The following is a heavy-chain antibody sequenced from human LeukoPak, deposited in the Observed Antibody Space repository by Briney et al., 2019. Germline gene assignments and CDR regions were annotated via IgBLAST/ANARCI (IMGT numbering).Heavy chain of an antibody. D-gene: IGHD3-10*01. CDR2: ISYAGSHQ. V-gene: IGHV3-30*03. CDR1: GFTFRGNG. Sequence: PGRSLRLSCAASGFTFRGNGMDWVRQAPGKGLEWVAVISYAGSHQYYADSVKGRFTISRDNSKNTLYLQMNSLTPEHTSVYYCATPINYHGSGSYFPPIHWGQGPLVTVSA. CDR3: ATPINYHGSGSYFPPIH. J-gene: IGHJ4*02.